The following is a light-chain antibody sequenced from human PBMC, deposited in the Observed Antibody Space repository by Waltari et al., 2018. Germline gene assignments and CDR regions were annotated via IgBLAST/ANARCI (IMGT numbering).Light chain of an antibody. V-gene: IGLV7-43*01. Sequence: QTVVTQEPSLTVSPGGTVTLTCASSTGPVASAHYPSWFQQMPGQAPRALIFSSTNKYSWTPARFSGSLLGGKAALTLSRVQPEDEADYYCLLHFGGDQLVFGGGTRLTVL. CDR1: TGPVASAHY. CDR2: SST. CDR3: LLHFGGDQLV. J-gene: IGLJ3*02.